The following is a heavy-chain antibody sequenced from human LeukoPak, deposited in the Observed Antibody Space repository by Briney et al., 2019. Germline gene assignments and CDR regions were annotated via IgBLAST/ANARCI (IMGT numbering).Heavy chain of an antibody. Sequence: PGGSLRLSCAASGFTFDDYAMHWVRQAPGKGLEWVSGISWNSGSIGYADSVKGRFTISRDNAKNSLYLQMNSLRAEDTALYYCAKGISAFWSGSFDYWGQGTLVTVSS. J-gene: IGHJ4*02. D-gene: IGHD3-3*01. V-gene: IGHV3-9*01. CDR2: ISWNSGSI. CDR1: GFTFDDYA. CDR3: AKGISAFWSGSFDY.